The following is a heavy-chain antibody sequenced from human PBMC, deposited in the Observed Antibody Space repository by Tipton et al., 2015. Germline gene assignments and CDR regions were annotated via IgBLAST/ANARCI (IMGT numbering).Heavy chain of an antibody. V-gene: IGHV4-4*02. Sequence: TLSLTCSVSGDSISSSNWWSWVRQPPGKGLEWIGEIHHGGSTNYNPSLKSRVTISLDTSKNQFSLNLNSVTAADTAVYYCTKFNCGGDCYSYRGWFDPWGQGTLVTVSS. J-gene: IGHJ5*02. CDR3: TKFNCGGDCYSYRGWFDP. CDR2: IHHGGST. D-gene: IGHD2-21*02. CDR1: GDSISSSNW.